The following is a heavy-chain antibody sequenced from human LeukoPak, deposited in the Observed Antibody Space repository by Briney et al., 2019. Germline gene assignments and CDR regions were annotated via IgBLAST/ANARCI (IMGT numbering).Heavy chain of an antibody. V-gene: IGHV3-48*01. Sequence: GGSLRLSCAASGSTFSSYSMNWVRQAPGTGLEWVSYISSSSTSIYYADSVKGRFTISRDNAKNSLSLQMNSLRAEDTAVYYCARDAGTFNYWGQGTLVTVSS. CDR1: GSTFSSYS. J-gene: IGHJ4*02. CDR3: ARDAGTFNY. CDR2: ISSSSTSI. D-gene: IGHD1-26*01.